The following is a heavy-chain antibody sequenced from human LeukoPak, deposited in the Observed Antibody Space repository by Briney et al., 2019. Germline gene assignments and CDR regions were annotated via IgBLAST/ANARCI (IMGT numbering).Heavy chain of an antibody. CDR1: GFTFSSYE. V-gene: IGHV3-48*03. D-gene: IGHD3-3*01. CDR3: ARVFNDFWSGSVIYFDY. Sequence: GGSLRLSCAASGFTFSSYEMNWVRQAPGKGLEWVSYISSSGSTIYYADSVKGRFTISRDNSKNTLYLQMNSLRAEDTAVYYCARVFNDFWSGSVIYFDYWGQGTLVTVSS. CDR2: ISSSGSTI. J-gene: IGHJ4*02.